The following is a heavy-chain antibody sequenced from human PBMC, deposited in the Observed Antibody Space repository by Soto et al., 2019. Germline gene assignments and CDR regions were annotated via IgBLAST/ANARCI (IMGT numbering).Heavy chain of an antibody. D-gene: IGHD6-13*01. CDR3: AREGIAAAGTILGIYYYYGMDV. Sequence: GGSLRLSCAASGFTFSSYSMNWVRQAPGKGLEWVSYISSSSSTIYYADSVKGRFTISRDNAKNSRYLKMNSLRDEDTAVYYCAREGIAAAGTILGIYYYYGMDVWGQGTTVTVSS. CDR1: GFTFSSYS. V-gene: IGHV3-48*02. CDR2: ISSSSSTI. J-gene: IGHJ6*02.